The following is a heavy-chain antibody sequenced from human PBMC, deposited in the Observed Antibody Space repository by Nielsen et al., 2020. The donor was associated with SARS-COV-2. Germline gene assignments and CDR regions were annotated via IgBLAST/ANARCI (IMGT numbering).Heavy chain of an antibody. V-gene: IGHV3-48*04. Sequence: VRQAPGKGLEWISFITSDSSITYYSDSVQGRFIISRDNAKNSLYLQMNSLRAEDTAVYYCARINGAFDIWGQGTMVTVSS. CDR2: ITSDSSIT. J-gene: IGHJ3*02. CDR3: ARINGAFDI.